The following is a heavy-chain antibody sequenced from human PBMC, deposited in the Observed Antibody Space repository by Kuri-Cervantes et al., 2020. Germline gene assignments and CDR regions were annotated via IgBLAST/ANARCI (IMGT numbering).Heavy chain of an antibody. V-gene: IGHV4-31*03. D-gene: IGHD3-10*01. CDR1: GGSISSGGYY. CDR2: IYYSGST. J-gene: IGHJ6*02. CDR3: ARGSYGSGSPKVVYYYYYGMDV. Sequence: SETLSLTCTVSGGSISSGGYYWSWIRQHPGKGLEWIGYIYYSGSTYYNPSLKSRVTISVDTSKNQFSLKLSSVTAADTAVYYCARGSYGSGSPKVVYYYYYGMDVWGQGTTVTVSS.